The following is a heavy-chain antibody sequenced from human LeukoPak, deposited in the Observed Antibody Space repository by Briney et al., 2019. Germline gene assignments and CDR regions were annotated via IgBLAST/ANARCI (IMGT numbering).Heavy chain of an antibody. V-gene: IGHV4-34*01. CDR3: ARRRIDWLFDY. D-gene: IGHD3-9*01. Sequence: SETLSLTCTVSGGSISSYYWSWIRQPPGKGLEWIGEINHSGSTNYNPSLKSRVTMSADKSKSQFSLKVSSVTAADTAVYFCARRRIDWLFDYWGQGTLVTVSS. CDR2: INHSGST. J-gene: IGHJ4*02. CDR1: GGSISSYY.